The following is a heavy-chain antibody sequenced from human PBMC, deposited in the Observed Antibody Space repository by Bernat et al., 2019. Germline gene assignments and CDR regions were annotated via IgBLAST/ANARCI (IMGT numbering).Heavy chain of an antibody. Sequence: QVQLVQSGAEVKKPGSSVKVSCKASGGTFSSYAISWVRQAPGQGLEWMGRFIPFLGIANYAQKFTGRVTITANKSTSTAYMKLSSLRSEDTAVYYCARDKVLSGSYSQDYWGQGTLVTVSS. CDR1: GGTFSSYA. D-gene: IGHD1-26*01. CDR2: FIPFLGIA. V-gene: IGHV1-69*04. CDR3: ARDKVLSGSYSQDY. J-gene: IGHJ4*02.